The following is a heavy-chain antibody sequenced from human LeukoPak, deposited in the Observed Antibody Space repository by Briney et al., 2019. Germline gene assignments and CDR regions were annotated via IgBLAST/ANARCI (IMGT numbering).Heavy chain of an antibody. V-gene: IGHV1-18*01. J-gene: IGHJ4*02. Sequence: ASVKVSCKTSGYMFRHFGLTWVRQAPGQGFEWLGWISGYTGQTNYTLKLAGRVTVTIGTSTDTGYMELRSLRSDDTAMYYCARVIYDSTGHPSFDYWGRGTLVTVST. CDR3: ARVIYDSTGHPSFDY. D-gene: IGHD2-8*02. CDR1: GYMFRHFG. CDR2: ISGYTGQT.